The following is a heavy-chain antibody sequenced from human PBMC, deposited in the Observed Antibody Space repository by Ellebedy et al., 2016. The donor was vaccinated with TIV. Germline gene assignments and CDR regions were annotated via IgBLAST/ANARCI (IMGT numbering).Heavy chain of an antibody. CDR2: IYDSGST. D-gene: IGHD2-21*02. CDR3: ARDPSGDYGV. CDR1: GGSISSGGYY. J-gene: IGHJ4*01. Sequence: LRLXXTVSGGSISSGGYYWSWIRQHPGKGLEWIGYIYDSGSTYYNPSLKSRLTISLDTSKNQFSLKVHSVTAADSAVYYCARDPSGDYGVWGHGILVTVSS. V-gene: IGHV4-31*03.